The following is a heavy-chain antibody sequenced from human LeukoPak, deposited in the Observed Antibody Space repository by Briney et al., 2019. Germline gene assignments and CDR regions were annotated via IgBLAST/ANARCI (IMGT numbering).Heavy chain of an antibody. V-gene: IGHV1-46*01. Sequence: RASVKVSCKASGYTFTTYSMHWVRQASGQGLEWMAIINLSGGSTDYTQKFQGRVTMTRDTSTSTVYMELSSLRSEDTAVYYCVRHNHMDVWGQGTTVTVSS. CDR3: VRHNHMDV. CDR2: INLSGGST. CDR1: GYTFTTYS. J-gene: IGHJ6*02.